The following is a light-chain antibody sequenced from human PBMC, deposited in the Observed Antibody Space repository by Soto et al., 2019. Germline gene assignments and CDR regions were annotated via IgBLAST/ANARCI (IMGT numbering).Light chain of an antibody. CDR3: QQYNSYPPNT. J-gene: IGKJ5*01. CDR1: QSISSW. Sequence: DIQMTQSPSTLSASLGDRVTITCRASQSISSWLAWYQQKPGEAPKLLIYDAYSLESGVPSRFSGSGSGTEFTLTITSLQPDDFATYYCQQYNSYPPNTCGQGTRLEIK. V-gene: IGKV1-5*01. CDR2: DAY.